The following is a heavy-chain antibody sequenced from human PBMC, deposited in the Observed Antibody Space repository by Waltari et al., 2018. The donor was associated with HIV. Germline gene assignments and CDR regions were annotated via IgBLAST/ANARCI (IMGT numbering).Heavy chain of an antibody. CDR1: GYTFTSYG. CDR3: ARVKPSKGLSSKANWFDP. J-gene: IGHJ5*02. CDR2: ISAYNGNT. Sequence: QQVQSGAEVKKPGASVKVSCKASGYTFTSYGISWVRQAPGTGLEWMGWISAYNGNTNYAQKLQGRVTMTTDTSTSTAYMELRSLRSDDTAVYYCARVKPSKGLSSKANWFDPWGQGTLVTVSS. V-gene: IGHV1-18*01. D-gene: IGHD2-2*01.